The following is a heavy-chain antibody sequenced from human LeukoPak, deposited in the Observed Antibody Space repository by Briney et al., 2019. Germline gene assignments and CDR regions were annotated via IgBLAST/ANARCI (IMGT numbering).Heavy chain of an antibody. V-gene: IGHV4-59*08. CDR3: ARLRQTVINYYYGMDV. D-gene: IGHD4-17*01. CDR2: IYYSGST. CDR1: GGSISSYY. Sequence: PSETLSLTCTVSGGSISSYYWSWIRQPPGKGLEWIGYIYYSGSTNYNPSLKSRVTISVDTSKNQFSLKLSSVTAADTAVYYCARLRQTVINYYYGMDVWGQGTTLTVSS. J-gene: IGHJ6*02.